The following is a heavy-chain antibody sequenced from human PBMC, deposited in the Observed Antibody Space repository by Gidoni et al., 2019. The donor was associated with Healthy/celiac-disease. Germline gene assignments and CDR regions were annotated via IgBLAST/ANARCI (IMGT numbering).Heavy chain of an antibody. CDR2: INPNSGGT. CDR1: GYTFTGYY. J-gene: IGHJ6*02. CDR3: ARLRLADYYYYGMDV. V-gene: IGHV1-2*02. D-gene: IGHD6-19*01. Sequence: KPGASGKVSCKASGYTFTGYYMHWVRQAPGQGLEWMGWINPNSGGTNYAQKFQGRVTMTRDTSISTAYMELSRLRSDDTAVYYCARLRLADYYYYGMDVWGQGTTVTVSS.